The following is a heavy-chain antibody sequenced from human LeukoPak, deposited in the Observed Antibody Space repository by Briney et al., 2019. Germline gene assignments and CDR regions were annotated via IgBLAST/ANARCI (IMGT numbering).Heavy chain of an antibody. CDR2: IYYSGST. Sequence: SETLPLTCTVSGGSISSSSYYWGWIRQPPGKGLEWIGSIYYSGSTYYNPSLKSRVTISVDTSKNQFSLKLSSVTAADTAVYYCARGIRYFDWDKYYFDYWGQGTLVTVSS. CDR3: ARGIRYFDWDKYYFDY. D-gene: IGHD3-9*01. CDR1: GGSISSSSYY. J-gene: IGHJ4*02. V-gene: IGHV4-39*07.